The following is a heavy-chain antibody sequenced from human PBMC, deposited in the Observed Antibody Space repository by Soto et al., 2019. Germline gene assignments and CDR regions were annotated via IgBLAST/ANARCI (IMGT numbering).Heavy chain of an antibody. Sequence: QGQLVQSGAEVKKPGASVQVSCKASGYTFSTSGITWVRQAPGQGLEWMGWISGYNGNTIYAQKLQGRVTMTTETSTTTAYMELRSLRSDDTAVYYCAKTPHYDSSGYYSWCDLWGQCTLVTVSS. D-gene: IGHD3-22*01. CDR3: AKTPHYDSSGYYSWCDL. V-gene: IGHV1-18*01. CDR2: ISGYNGNT. CDR1: GYTFSTSG. J-gene: IGHJ5*02.